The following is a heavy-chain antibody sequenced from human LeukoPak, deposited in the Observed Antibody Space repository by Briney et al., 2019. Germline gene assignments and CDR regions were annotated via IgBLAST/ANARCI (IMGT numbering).Heavy chain of an antibody. D-gene: IGHD3-10*01. CDR2: IYYSGST. Sequence: PSETLSLTCTVSGGSISTYYWSWIRQPPGKGLEWIGYIYYSGSTNYNPSLKSRVTISVDTPKNQFSLKLSSVTAADTAVYYCARVMVRGVIDYWGQGTLVTVSS. V-gene: IGHV4-59*01. J-gene: IGHJ4*02. CDR1: GGSISTYY. CDR3: ARVMVRGVIDY.